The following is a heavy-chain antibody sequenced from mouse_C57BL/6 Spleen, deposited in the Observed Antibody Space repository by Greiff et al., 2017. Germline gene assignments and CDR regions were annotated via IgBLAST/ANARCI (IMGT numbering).Heavy chain of an antibody. J-gene: IGHJ3*01. CDR2: IDPSDSYT. CDR1: GYTFTSYW. D-gene: IGHD2-3*01. Sequence: VQLQQPGAELVKPGASVKLSCKASGYTFTSYWMQWVKQRPGKGLEWIGEIDPSDSYTNYNQKFKGKATLTVDTSSSPANMQLSSLTSEDSAVYYGARYEGYYGSGDWGQGTRVTVSA. CDR3: ARYEGYYGSGD. V-gene: IGHV1-50*01.